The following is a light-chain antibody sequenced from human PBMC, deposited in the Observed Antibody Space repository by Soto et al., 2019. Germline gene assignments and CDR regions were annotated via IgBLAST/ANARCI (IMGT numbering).Light chain of an antibody. J-gene: IGLJ2*01. CDR3: ATGDTNTRV. Sequence: QPVLTQSSSASASLGSSVKVTCTLSSGHSSYIIAWHQQQPGKAPRYLMKLEGSGIYKKGSGVPDRFSGSSSGADRYLTISNLQFEDEAYYYCATGDTNTRVFGGGTKLTVL. CDR2: LEGSGIY. V-gene: IGLV4-60*02. CDR1: SGHSSYI.